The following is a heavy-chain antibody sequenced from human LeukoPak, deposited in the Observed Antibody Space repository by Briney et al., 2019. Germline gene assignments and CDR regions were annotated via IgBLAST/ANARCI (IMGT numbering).Heavy chain of an antibody. CDR3: ARMSGSHIDY. J-gene: IGHJ4*02. CDR1: GFTFSSNG. CDR2: IWYDGSKK. Sequence: PGGSLRLSCAASGFTFSSNGMHWVRQAPGQGLEWVAVIWYDGSKKYYADSVKGRFTFSRDNSKNTLDLQMDSLRAEDTAVYYCARMSGSHIDYWGQGTLVTVSS. V-gene: IGHV3-33*01. D-gene: IGHD1-26*01.